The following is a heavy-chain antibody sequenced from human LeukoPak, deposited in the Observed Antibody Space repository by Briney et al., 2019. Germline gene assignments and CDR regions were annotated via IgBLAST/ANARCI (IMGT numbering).Heavy chain of an antibody. J-gene: IGHJ3*02. CDR3: AKATMIVAKGAFDI. D-gene: IGHD3-22*01. CDR1: GFSVSSNY. Sequence: GGSLRLSCEASGFSVSSNYMSWVRQVPGKGLEWVSVIYSGGSTYYADSVKGRFTISRDNSKNTLYLQMNSLRAEDTAVYYCAKATMIVAKGAFDIWGQGTMVTVSS. V-gene: IGHV3-53*01. CDR2: IYSGGST.